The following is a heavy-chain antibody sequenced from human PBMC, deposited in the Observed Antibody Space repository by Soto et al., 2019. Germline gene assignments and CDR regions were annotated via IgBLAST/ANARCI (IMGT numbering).Heavy chain of an antibody. J-gene: IGHJ4*02. CDR3: ARDRGVTTFYFDY. Sequence: QVQLVESGGGVVQPGRSLRLSCAAYGFTFSNYGMHWVRQAPGRGLEWVAVIWNDGSNKYYADSVKGRFTFSRDNSKNTLYLQMNSLRAEDTAVYYCARDRGVTTFYFDYWGQGTLVTVSS. V-gene: IGHV3-33*01. CDR1: GFTFSNYG. CDR2: IWNDGSNK. D-gene: IGHD4-17*01.